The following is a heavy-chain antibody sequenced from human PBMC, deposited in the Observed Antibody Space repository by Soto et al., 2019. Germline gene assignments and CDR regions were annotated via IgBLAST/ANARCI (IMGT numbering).Heavy chain of an antibody. Sequence: SSVKVSCKASVCTFSSYTISWVRQAPGQGREWMGRIIPILGIANYAQKFQGRVTITADKSTSTAYMELSSLRSEDTAVYYCAARYCSSTSCYLSRGRHWFDPWGQGTLVTVS. CDR1: VCTFSSYT. CDR2: IIPILGIA. V-gene: IGHV1-69*02. J-gene: IGHJ5*02. CDR3: AARYCSSTSCYLSRGRHWFDP. D-gene: IGHD2-2*01.